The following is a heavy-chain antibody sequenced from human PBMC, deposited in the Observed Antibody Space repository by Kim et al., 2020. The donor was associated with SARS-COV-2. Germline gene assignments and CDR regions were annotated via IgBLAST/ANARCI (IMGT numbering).Heavy chain of an antibody. J-gene: IGHJ4*02. V-gene: IGHV3-23*01. Sequence: SVKGRFTISRENSKNTLSLQMNSLRAEDTAVYYCAKGTTSTTYAATDYWGQGTLVTVSS. D-gene: IGHD2-2*01. CDR3: AKGTTSTTYAATDY.